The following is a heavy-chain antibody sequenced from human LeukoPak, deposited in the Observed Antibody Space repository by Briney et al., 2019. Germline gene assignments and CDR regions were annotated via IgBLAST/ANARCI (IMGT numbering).Heavy chain of an antibody. V-gene: IGHV3-66*01. CDR2: IYSGGST. J-gene: IGHJ4*02. CDR3: AIRKSGNAIDY. CDR1: GFAVSSNY. Sequence: GGSLRLSCAASGFAVSSNYMSWVRQAPGKGLEWVAVIYSGGSTNYADSVKGRFTISRDNSKNTLYLLMNSLRAEDAAVYYCAIRKSGNAIDYWGQGTLVTVSS. D-gene: IGHD5-12*01.